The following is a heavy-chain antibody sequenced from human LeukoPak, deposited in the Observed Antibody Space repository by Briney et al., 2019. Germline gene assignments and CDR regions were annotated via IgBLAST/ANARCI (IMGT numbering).Heavy chain of an antibody. D-gene: IGHD6-13*01. J-gene: IGHJ5*02. CDR1: GGSISSYY. Sequence: SETLSLTCTVSGGSISSYYWSWIRQPPGKGLEWIGYIYYSGSTYYNPSLKSRVTISVDTSKNQFSLRLNSVTAADTAVYYCARGSIAAAEGSHWFDPWGQGTLVTVS. V-gene: IGHV4-59*01. CDR2: IYYSGST. CDR3: ARGSIAAAEGSHWFDP.